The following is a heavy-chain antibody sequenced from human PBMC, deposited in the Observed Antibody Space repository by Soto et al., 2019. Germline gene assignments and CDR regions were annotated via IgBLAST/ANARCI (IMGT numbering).Heavy chain of an antibody. CDR3: AYSSTPFDY. Sequence: EVQLLESGGGLVQPGGSLRLSCAASGFTVSSYAMSWVRQAPGKGLEGVAASSGSGGSTYYADSVKGRFTISRDNSKNTLYLQMNSLRAEDTAVYYCAYSSTPFDYWGQGTLVTVSS. J-gene: IGHJ4*02. CDR1: GFTVSSYA. V-gene: IGHV3-23*01. CDR2: SSGSGGST. D-gene: IGHD6-13*01.